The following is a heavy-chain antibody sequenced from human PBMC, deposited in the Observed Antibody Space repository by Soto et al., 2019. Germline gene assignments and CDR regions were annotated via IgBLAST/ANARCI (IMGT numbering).Heavy chain of an antibody. Sequence: SETLSLTFNVSGASVSSGSYYWSWIRQPQGPGLEWIGYIYYSGSTNYNPSLKSRVTISVDTSKNQFSLKLSSVTAADTAVYYCARDGSYCSGGSCYYYGMDVWGQGTTVTV. V-gene: IGHV4-61*01. CDR3: ARDGSYCSGGSCYYYGMDV. CDR2: IYYSGST. J-gene: IGHJ6*02. D-gene: IGHD2-15*01. CDR1: GASVSSGSYY.